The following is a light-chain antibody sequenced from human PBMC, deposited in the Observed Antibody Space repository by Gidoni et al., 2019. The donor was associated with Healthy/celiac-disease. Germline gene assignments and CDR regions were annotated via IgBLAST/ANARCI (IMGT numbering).Light chain of an antibody. CDR2: DAS. J-gene: IGKJ5*01. CDR1: QSVSSY. CDR3: QQRSNWPIT. Sequence: EIVLPQSPANLSLSPGERAPLSCWASQSVSSYLAWYQQKPGQAPRLLIYDASNRATGIPARFSGSGSGTDFTLPISSLEPEDFAVYYCQQRSNWPITFGQGTRLEIK. V-gene: IGKV3-11*01.